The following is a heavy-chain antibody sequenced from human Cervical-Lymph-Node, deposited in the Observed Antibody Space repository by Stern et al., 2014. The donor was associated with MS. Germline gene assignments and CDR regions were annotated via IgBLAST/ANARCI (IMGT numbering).Heavy chain of an antibody. D-gene: IGHD6-19*01. CDR1: RFNFDDYA. Sequence: QLVESGGGLVPPGRSLRLSCAGSRFNFDDYAMHWVRQAPGRGLEWVSSISWNSGSMEYADSVKGRFTISRDNAKNSLYLQMDSLRVEDTAIYYCAKDISSGRWEAQYYYGMDVWGQGTTVTVSS. CDR3: AKDISSGRWEAQYYYGMDV. J-gene: IGHJ6*02. CDR2: ISWNSGSM. V-gene: IGHV3-9*01.